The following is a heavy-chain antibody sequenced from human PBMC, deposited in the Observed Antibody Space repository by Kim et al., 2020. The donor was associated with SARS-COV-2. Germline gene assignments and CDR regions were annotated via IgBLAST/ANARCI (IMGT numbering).Heavy chain of an antibody. CDR2: LGATGGST. J-gene: IGHJ4*02. Sequence: GGSLRLSCAASGFTFSSYAMNWVRQAPGRGLEWVSALGATGGSTYYSDSVKGRFSISRDNSKNTLYLQMNSLRAEDTAVYYCAKDEGYCSGGSCSPYYFDYWGQGTLVTVSS. D-gene: IGHD2-15*01. V-gene: IGHV3-23*01. CDR1: GFTFSSYA. CDR3: AKDEGYCSGGSCSPYYFDY.